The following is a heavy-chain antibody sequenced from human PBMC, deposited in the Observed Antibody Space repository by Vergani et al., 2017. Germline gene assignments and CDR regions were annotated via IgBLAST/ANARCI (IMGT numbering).Heavy chain of an antibody. J-gene: IGHJ3*02. CDR1: GGSFSGYY. Sequence: QVQLQQWGAGLLKPSETLSLTCAVYGGSFSGYYWSWIRQPPGKGLEWSGEINHSGSTNYNPSLKRRVTISVDTSKKQFSLKLSSVTAADTAVYYCARPLGTKGDDAFDSWGEGTMVTVSS. D-gene: IGHD7-27*01. V-gene: IGHV4-34*01. CDR3: ARPLGTKGDDAFDS. CDR2: INHSGST.